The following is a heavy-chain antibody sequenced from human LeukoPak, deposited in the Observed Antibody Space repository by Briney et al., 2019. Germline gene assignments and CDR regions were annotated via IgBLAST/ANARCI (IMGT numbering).Heavy chain of an antibody. CDR3: ATETNGRHYDY. V-gene: IGHV3-21*06. CDR2: IGPTGSDR. J-gene: IGHJ4*02. Sequence: GGSLRLSCTASGLTFSTSDFMWVRQAPGKGLVGVASIGPTGSDRYHADSIKGRFTISRDNANNFLYLQMNSLRAEDTAVYYCATETNGRHYDYWGQGTLLTVSS. CDR1: GLTFSTSD. D-gene: IGHD1-14*01.